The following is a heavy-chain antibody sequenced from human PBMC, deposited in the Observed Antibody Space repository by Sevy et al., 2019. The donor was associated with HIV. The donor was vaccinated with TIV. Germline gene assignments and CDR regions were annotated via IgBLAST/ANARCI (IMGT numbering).Heavy chain of an antibody. CDR1: GFTFSSYW. Sequence: GGSLRLSCAASGFTFSSYWMSWVRQAPGKGLEWVATVKEDGSERNYVDSVKGRFTISRDNAKNSLYLQMNSLRAEDTAVYYGVREGVGGYSYSLDCWGQGTLVTVSS. CDR2: VKEDGSER. V-gene: IGHV3-7*01. J-gene: IGHJ4*02. D-gene: IGHD5-18*01. CDR3: VREGVGGYSYSLDC.